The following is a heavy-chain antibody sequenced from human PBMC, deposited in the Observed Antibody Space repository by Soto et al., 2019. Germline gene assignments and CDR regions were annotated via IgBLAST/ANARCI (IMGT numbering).Heavy chain of an antibody. V-gene: IGHV3-74*01. J-gene: IGHJ4*02. Sequence: GGSLRLSCAASGFTFSSYWMHWVRQAPGKGLVWVSRINSDGSSTSYADSVKGRFTISRDNAKNTLYLQMNSLRAEDTAVYYCASVSAAAAPPDYWGQGTLVTVSS. D-gene: IGHD6-13*01. CDR3: ASVSAAAAPPDY. CDR2: INSDGSST. CDR1: GFTFSSYW.